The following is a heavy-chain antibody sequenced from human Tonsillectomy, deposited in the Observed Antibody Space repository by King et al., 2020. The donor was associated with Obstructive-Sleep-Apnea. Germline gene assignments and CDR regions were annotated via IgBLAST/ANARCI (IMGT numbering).Heavy chain of an antibody. CDR1: GFSFDDYA. V-gene: IGHV3-43D*03. CDR2: INWDGGST. J-gene: IGHJ4*02. CDR3: AKDQGWGVATTTFDY. Sequence: VQLQESGGVVVQPGGSLRLYCAASGFSFDDYAMHWVRQAPGKGLEWVSLINWDGGSTYYADSVKGRFTISRDNSKNSLYLQMNSLRAEDTALYYCAKDQGWGVATTTFDYWGQGTVVTVSS. D-gene: IGHD5-12*01.